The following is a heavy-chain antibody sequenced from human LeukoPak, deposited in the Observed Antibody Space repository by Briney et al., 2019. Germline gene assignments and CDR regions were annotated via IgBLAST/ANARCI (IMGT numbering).Heavy chain of an antibody. J-gene: IGHJ4*02. CDR2: ISYDGSNK. V-gene: IGHV3-30*18. Sequence: GRSLRLSCGASGFTFSSYGMHWVRQAPGKGLEWVAVISYDGSNKYYADSVKGRSTISRDNSKNTLYLQMNSLRAEDTAVYYCAKDWGRTALDYWGQGTLVTVSS. CDR1: GFTFSSYG. CDR3: AKDWGRTALDY. D-gene: IGHD3-16*01.